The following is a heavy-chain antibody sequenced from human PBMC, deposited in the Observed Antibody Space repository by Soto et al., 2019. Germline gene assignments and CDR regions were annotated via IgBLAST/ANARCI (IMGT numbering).Heavy chain of an antibody. D-gene: IGHD2-15*01. CDR1: GYTFTSYA. J-gene: IGHJ5*02. CDR2: INAGNGNT. CDR3: ARICGSGSCSRVRGWFDP. Sequence: QVQLVQSGAEVKKPGASVKGSCKASGYTFTSYAMHWVRQAPGQRLEWMGWINAGNGNTKYSQKFQGRVTITRDTSASTDYMELSSLRSEDTAVYYCARICGSGSCSRVRGWFDPWGQGTLVTVSS. V-gene: IGHV1-3*01.